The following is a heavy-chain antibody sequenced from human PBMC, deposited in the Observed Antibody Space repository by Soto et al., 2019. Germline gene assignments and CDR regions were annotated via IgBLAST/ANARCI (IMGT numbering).Heavy chain of an antibody. D-gene: IGHD5-12*01. CDR3: ARGPYRNTYNWFDS. V-gene: IGHV3-48*04. Sequence: PGGSLRLSCVGSGFTFSNFSINWVRQAPGKGLEWVSYISGSGLTIYYADSVKGRFTISRDNAKNSLYLQMNSLGVEDTAVYYCARGPYRNTYNWFDSWGQGTLVTVSS. CDR1: GFTFSNFS. CDR2: ISGSGLTI. J-gene: IGHJ5*02.